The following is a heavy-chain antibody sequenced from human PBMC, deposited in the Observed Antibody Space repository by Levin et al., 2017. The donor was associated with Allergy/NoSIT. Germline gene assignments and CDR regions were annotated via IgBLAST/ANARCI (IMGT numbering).Heavy chain of an antibody. CDR1: GFTFSSYA. CDR3: ARCGTDGGTCHYAF. J-gene: IGHJ4*02. Sequence: PGESLKISCTASGFTFSSYAMSWVRQVPGQGLEWVSAISGSGVHTYYADSVKGRFTISRDNSKNTLHVQMNSLSAEDTAIYYCARCGTDGGTCHYAFWGRGALVTVSS. D-gene: IGHD2-8*01. CDR2: ISGSGVHT. V-gene: IGHV3-23*01.